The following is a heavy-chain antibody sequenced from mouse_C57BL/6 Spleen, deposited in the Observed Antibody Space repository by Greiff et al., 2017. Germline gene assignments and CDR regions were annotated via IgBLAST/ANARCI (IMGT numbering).Heavy chain of an antibody. CDR2: INPSNGGT. J-gene: IGHJ2*01. CDR1: GYTFTSYW. V-gene: IGHV1-53*01. D-gene: IGHD2-4*01. Sequence: VQLQQPGTELVKPGASVKLSCKASGYTFTSYWMHWVKQRPGQGLAWIGNINPSNGGTTYNEQFKSKATLTVDKSSSTAYMQLSSLTSEDSAVYYCAFQGGYDYDDYFDYWGQGTTLTVSS. CDR3: AFQGGYDYDDYFDY.